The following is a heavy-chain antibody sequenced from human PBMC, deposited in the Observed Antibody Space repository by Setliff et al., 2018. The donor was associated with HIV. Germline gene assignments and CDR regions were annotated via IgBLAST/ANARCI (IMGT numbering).Heavy chain of an antibody. CDR2: INHSGST. V-gene: IGHV4-34*01. CDR1: GGSFTGYY. CDR3: ARGGDYNFWAGYWT. D-gene: IGHD3-3*01. J-gene: IGHJ5*02. Sequence: KTSETLSLTCTVYGGSFTGYYWTWIRQPPGKGLEWIGEINHSGSTNYNPSLESRVTISVDTSKKHFSLRLTSVTAADTAVYFCARGGDYNFWAGYWTWGQGTLVTVS.